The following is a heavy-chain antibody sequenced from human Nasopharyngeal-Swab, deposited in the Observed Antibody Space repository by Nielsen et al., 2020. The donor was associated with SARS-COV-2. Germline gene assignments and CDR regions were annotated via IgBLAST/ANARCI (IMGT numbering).Heavy chain of an antibody. Sequence: PGTGLEWVAHIKQSGSGQYYVDSVKGRFTISRDNAKNSLSLQMNSLRAEDTAVYYCARYCSTTSCPRGFDYWGQGTLVTVSS. D-gene: IGHD2-2*01. J-gene: IGHJ4*02. CDR3: ARYCSTTSCPRGFDY. V-gene: IGHV3-7*01. CDR2: IKQSGSGQ.